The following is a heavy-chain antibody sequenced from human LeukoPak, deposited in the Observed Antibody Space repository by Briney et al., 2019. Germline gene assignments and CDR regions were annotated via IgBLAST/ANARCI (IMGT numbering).Heavy chain of an antibody. CDR1: GGSISSYY. J-gene: IGHJ1*01. CDR2: IYYSGST. Sequence: SETLSLTCTVSGGSISSYYWSWIRQPPGKGLEWIGYIYYSGSTNYNPSLKSRVTMSVDTSKNQFSLKLSSVTAADTALYYCAGTYGHYVFTEFFQHWGQGTLVTVSS. V-gene: IGHV4-59*12. D-gene: IGHD4-17*01. CDR3: AGTYGHYVFTEFFQH.